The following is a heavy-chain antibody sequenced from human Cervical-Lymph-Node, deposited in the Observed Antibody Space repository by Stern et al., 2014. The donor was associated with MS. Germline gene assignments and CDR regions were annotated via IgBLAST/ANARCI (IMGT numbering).Heavy chain of an antibody. D-gene: IGHD2-21*02. J-gene: IGHJ4*02. CDR2: ISGDGAPT. CDR3: ARAALWGLIYAGGYPDS. Sequence: EVQLVESGGALVQPGGSLRLSCEASGFTFRNYGMQWVRQAPGKGLEFVSYISGDGAPTHYGDPVKGRFTISRDSSMNILYLQLGSLRPADTGLYFCARAALWGLIYAGGYPDSWGQGTPVTVSS. V-gene: IGHV3-64*07. CDR1: GFTFRNYG.